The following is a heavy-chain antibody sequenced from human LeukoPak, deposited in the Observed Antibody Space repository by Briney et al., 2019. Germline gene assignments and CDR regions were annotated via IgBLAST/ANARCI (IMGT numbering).Heavy chain of an antibody. CDR3: ARDCPSSKDYDFWSGYSLGSYYYYMDV. CDR1: GGSISSYY. V-gene: IGHV4-4*07. D-gene: IGHD3-3*01. J-gene: IGHJ6*03. CDR2: TYTSGST. Sequence: PSETLSLTSTVSGGSISSYYWSWIRQPAGKGLEWIGRTYTSGSTNYNPSLKSRVTISVDKSKNQFSLKPSSVTAADTAVYYCARDCPSSKDYDFWSGYSLGSYYYYMDVWGKGTTVTVSS.